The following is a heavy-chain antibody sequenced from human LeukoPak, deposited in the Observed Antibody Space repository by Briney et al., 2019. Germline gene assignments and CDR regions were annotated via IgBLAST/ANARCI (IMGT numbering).Heavy chain of an antibody. D-gene: IGHD1-26*01. J-gene: IGHJ4*02. Sequence: SETLSLTCTVSNGPINTYQWSWIRQPPGKGLEWIGNIHYSGSTNYNPSLKSRVTISVDTSKNQFSLKLSSVTAADTAVYYCARSGRGTYYYFDLWGQGTLVTVSS. CDR3: ARSGRGTYYYFDL. CDR2: IHYSGST. CDR1: NGPINTYQ. V-gene: IGHV4-59*01.